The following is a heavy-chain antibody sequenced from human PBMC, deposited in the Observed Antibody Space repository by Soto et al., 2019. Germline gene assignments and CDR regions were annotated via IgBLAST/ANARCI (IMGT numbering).Heavy chain of an antibody. V-gene: IGHV1-18*01. Sequence: QVHLVQSGAEVKKPGASVKVSCKGSGYTFTSYGITWVRQAPGHGLEWMGWISAHNGNTDYAQKLQGRFTVTRDTSTSTAYMEWRSLRSDDTAVYYCARGRYGDYWGQGALVTVSS. CDR1: GYTFTSYG. CDR2: ISAHNGNT. D-gene: IGHD1-1*01. J-gene: IGHJ4*02. CDR3: ARGRYGDY.